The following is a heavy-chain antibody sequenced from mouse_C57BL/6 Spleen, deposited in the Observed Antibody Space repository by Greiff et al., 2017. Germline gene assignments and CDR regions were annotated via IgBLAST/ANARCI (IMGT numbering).Heavy chain of an antibody. CDR2: ILPGSGST. V-gene: IGHV1-9*01. CDR3: ARGDYYGSSYGDYFDY. CDR1: GYTFTGYW. Sequence: VQLQESGAELMKPGASVKLSCKATGYTFTGYWIEWVKQRPGHGLEWIGEILPGSGSTNYNEKFKGKATFTADTPSNTAYMQLSSLTTEDSAIYYCARGDYYGSSYGDYFDYWGQGTTLTVSS. J-gene: IGHJ2*01. D-gene: IGHD1-1*01.